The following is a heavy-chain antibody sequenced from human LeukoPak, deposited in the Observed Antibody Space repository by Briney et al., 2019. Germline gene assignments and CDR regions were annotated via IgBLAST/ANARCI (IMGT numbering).Heavy chain of an antibody. J-gene: IGHJ4*02. CDR3: ARGGYGDLYYFDY. CDR1: GGSISSYY. V-gene: IGHV4-59*12. D-gene: IGHD4-17*01. CDR2: IYYSGST. Sequence: PSETLSLTCTVSGGSISSYYWSWIRQPPGKGLEWIGYIYYSGSTNYNPSLKSRVTISVDTSKNQFSLKLSSVTAADTAVYYCARGGYGDLYYFDYWGQGTLVTVSS.